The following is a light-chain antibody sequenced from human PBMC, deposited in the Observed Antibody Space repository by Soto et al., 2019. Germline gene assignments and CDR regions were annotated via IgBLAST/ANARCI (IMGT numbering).Light chain of an antibody. CDR3: QQYNSYPWT. Sequence: DIRMTQSPSTLSASVGDRVTITCRASESICSWLPWSQQKPGKAPTLLIYQASTLESGVPSRFSGSASGTEFTLTISSLQPDDFATYYCQQYNSYPWTFGQGTKVEVK. V-gene: IGKV1-5*03. CDR2: QAS. CDR1: ESICSW. J-gene: IGKJ1*01.